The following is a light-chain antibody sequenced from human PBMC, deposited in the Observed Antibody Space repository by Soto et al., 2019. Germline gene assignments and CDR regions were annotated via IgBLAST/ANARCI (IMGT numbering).Light chain of an antibody. Sequence: AIRMTQSPSSLSASIGDTVTITCRASQDIGSVLAWYQQKPGTAPKVLISGASDLHGGVPSRFSGSGSGTEFTLTISSLQPDDFATYYCQQYNSYSETFGQGTKVDIK. CDR1: QDIGSV. J-gene: IGKJ1*01. CDR3: QQYNSYSET. V-gene: IGKV1-8*01. CDR2: GAS.